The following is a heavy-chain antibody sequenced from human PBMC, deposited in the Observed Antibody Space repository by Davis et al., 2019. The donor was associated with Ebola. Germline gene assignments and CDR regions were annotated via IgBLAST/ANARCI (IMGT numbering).Heavy chain of an antibody. D-gene: IGHD6-19*01. CDR1: GYTFTSYA. Sequence: ASVKVSCKASGYTFTSYAMHWVRQAPGQRLEWMGWINAGNGNTKYSQKFQGRVTITRDTSASTAYMELSSLRSEDTAVYYCARGGYSSGWYDRGADAFDIWGQGTMVTVSS. CDR3: ARGGYSSGWYDRGADAFDI. J-gene: IGHJ3*02. V-gene: IGHV1-3*01. CDR2: INAGNGNT.